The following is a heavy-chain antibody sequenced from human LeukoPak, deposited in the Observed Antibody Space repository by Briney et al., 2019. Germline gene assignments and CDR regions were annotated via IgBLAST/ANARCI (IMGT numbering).Heavy chain of an antibody. V-gene: IGHV7-4-1*02. CDR2: INTNTGNP. CDR3: ARVEGVVPAAIGFDP. Sequence: HVASVKVSCKASGYTFTSYAMNWVRQAPGQGLEWMGWINTNTGNPTYAQGFTGRFVFSLDTSVSTAYLQISSLKAEDTAVYYCARVEGVVPAAIGFDPWGQGTLVTVSS. CDR1: GYTFTSYA. D-gene: IGHD2-2*01. J-gene: IGHJ5*02.